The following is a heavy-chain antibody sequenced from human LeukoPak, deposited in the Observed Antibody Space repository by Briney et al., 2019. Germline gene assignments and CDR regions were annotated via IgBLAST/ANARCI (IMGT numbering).Heavy chain of an antibody. Sequence: PSETLSLTCTVSGGSISSGGYYWSWIRQHPGKGLEWIGYIYHSGSTYYNPSLKSRVTISVDRSKNQFSLKLSSVTAADTAVYYCARGSSVAGNDYWGQGTLVTVSS. CDR2: IYHSGST. CDR1: GGSISSGGYY. J-gene: IGHJ4*02. D-gene: IGHD6-19*01. CDR3: ARGSSVAGNDY. V-gene: IGHV4-30-2*01.